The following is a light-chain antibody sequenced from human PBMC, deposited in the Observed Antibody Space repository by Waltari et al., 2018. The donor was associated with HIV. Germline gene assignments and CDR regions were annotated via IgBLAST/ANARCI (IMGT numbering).Light chain of an antibody. CDR1: GSDIGGDNY. CDR2: DVT. CDR3: SSYTISSTVV. Sequence: QSPLTQPASVSGSPGQSITISCSGTGSDIGGDNYVSWYQQQPGKGTKHLIYDVTDRPSGISDRFSGSKSGNTASLTISGLQAEDEADYYCSSYTISSTVVFGGGTKLTVL. V-gene: IGLV2-14*03. J-gene: IGLJ2*01.